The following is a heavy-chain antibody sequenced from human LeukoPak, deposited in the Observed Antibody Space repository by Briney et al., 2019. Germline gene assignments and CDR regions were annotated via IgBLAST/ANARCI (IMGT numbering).Heavy chain of an antibody. CDR1: GESFSGYY. CDR2: INHSGST. CDR3: ARDPIEQPYWFCDL. Sequence: SETLSLTCAVYGESFSGYYWSWIRQPPGKGLEWIGEINHSGSTNYNPSLKSRVTISVDTSKNQFSLKLSSVTAADTAVYYCARDPIEQPYWFCDLWGRGTLVTVSS. V-gene: IGHV4-34*01. D-gene: IGHD1/OR15-1a*01. J-gene: IGHJ2*01.